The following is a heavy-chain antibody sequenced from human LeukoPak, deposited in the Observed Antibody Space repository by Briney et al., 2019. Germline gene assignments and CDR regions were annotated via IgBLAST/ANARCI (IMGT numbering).Heavy chain of an antibody. Sequence: PSETLSLTCAVSGGSISSGGYPWSWVRQAPGKGLEWVSAISGSGGSTYYADSVKGRFTISRDNSKNTLYLQMNSLRAEDTAVYYCAKVRIAVPVLDYWGQGTLVTVSS. CDR3: AKVRIAVPVLDY. D-gene: IGHD6-19*01. J-gene: IGHJ4*02. CDR2: ISGSGGST. V-gene: IGHV3-23*01. CDR1: GGSISSGGYP.